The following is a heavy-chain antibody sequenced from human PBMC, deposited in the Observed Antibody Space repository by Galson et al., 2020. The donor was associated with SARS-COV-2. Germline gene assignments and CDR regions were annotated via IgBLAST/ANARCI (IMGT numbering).Heavy chain of an antibody. CDR1: GLSFSGYY. Sequence: SESLSLTCAVYGLSFSGYYLSWIRQSPGRGLEWIGHITYNGITTYNPSFKSRLTISFTTCNNQFPLMLTSVTAADTADFYCAKGRGMYSFGEVLGIFTTGPTTDKEGKWFDSWGQGTMVTVSP. CDR2: ITYNGIT. J-gene: IGHJ5*01. CDR3: AKGRGMYSFGEVLGIFTTGPTTDKEGKWFDS. D-gene: IGHD3-16*02. V-gene: IGHV4-34*01.